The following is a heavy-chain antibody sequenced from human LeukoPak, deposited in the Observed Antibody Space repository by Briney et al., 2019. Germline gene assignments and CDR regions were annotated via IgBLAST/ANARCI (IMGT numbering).Heavy chain of an antibody. CDR1: GGSISSYY. CDR2: IYYSGST. Sequence: PSETLSLTCTVSGGSISSYYWSWIRQPPGKGLEWIGSIYYSGSTYYDPSLKSRVTISVDTSKNQFSLKLSSVTAADTAVYYCARMGNYGDYFDYWGQGTLVTVSS. V-gene: IGHV4-59*05. D-gene: IGHD4-17*01. CDR3: ARMGNYGDYFDY. J-gene: IGHJ4*02.